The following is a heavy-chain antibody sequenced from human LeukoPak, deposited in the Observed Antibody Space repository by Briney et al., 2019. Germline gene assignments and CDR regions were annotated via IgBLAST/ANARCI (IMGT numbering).Heavy chain of an antibody. D-gene: IGHD3-22*01. J-gene: IGHJ4*02. V-gene: IGHV3-43*02. Sequence: GGSLRLSCAASGFTFEDYAMHWVRQAPGKGLEWVSLISGDGDRTYYADSVKGRFIISRDNSKNSLYLQMNSLRTEDTALYYCAKGLYYYDSSGYFDYWGQGTLVTVSS. CDR1: GFTFEDYA. CDR3: AKGLYYYDSSGYFDY. CDR2: ISGDGDRT.